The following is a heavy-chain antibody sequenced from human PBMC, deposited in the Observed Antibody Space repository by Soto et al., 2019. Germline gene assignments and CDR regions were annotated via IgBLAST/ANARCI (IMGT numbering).Heavy chain of an antibody. Sequence: GSGPTLVNPTQTLTLTCTFSGFSLSTSGVGVGWIRQPPGKALEWLALIYWNDDKRYSPSLKSRLTITKDASKNQVVLTMTNMDPVDTATYYCTHSAASPHLTWFDPWGQGTLVTVSS. D-gene: IGHD2-2*01. CDR2: IYWNDDK. J-gene: IGHJ5*02. CDR3: THSAASPHLTWFDP. V-gene: IGHV2-5*01. CDR1: GFSLSTSGVG.